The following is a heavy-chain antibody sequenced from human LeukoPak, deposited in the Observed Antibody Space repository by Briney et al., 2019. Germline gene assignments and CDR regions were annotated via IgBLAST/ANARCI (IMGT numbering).Heavy chain of an antibody. Sequence: SETLSLTCTVSGGSISSGDYYWSWIRQPPGKGLEWIGYIYYSGSTYYNPSLKSRVTISVDTSKNQFSLKLSSVTAADTAVYYCARVSVANVYGSGAVDYWGQGTLVTGSS. D-gene: IGHD3-10*01. CDR3: ARVSVANVYGSGAVDY. J-gene: IGHJ4*02. CDR1: GGSISSGDYY. CDR2: IYYSGST. V-gene: IGHV4-30-4*08.